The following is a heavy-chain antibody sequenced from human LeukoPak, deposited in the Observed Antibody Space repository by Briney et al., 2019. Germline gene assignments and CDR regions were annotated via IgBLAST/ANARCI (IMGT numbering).Heavy chain of an antibody. D-gene: IGHD1-1*01. V-gene: IGHV3-30*02. CDR1: GFTFSSYG. J-gene: IGHJ5*02. CDR2: IRYDGSNK. Sequence: PGGSLRLSCAASGFTFSSYGMHWVRQAPGKGLEWVAFIRYDGSNKYYADSVKGRFTISRDNSKNTLYLQMNSLRAEDTAVYYCAKDPETPFPPTRAANWFDPWGQGTLVTVSS. CDR3: AKDPETPFPPTRAANWFDP.